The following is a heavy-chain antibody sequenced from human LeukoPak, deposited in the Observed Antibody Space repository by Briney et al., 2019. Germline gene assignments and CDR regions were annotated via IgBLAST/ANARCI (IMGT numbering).Heavy chain of an antibody. CDR1: GGSISSYY. D-gene: IGHD6-19*01. J-gene: IGHJ4*02. CDR3: ARDGLSSGWSDFDY. Sequence: SETLSLTCTVSGGSISSYYLSWIRQPPGKGLEWIGYIYYSVSTNYNPSLKSRVTISVDTSKNQFSLKLSSVTAADTAVYYCARDGLSSGWSDFDYWGQGTLVTVSS. CDR2: IYYSVST. V-gene: IGHV4-59*01.